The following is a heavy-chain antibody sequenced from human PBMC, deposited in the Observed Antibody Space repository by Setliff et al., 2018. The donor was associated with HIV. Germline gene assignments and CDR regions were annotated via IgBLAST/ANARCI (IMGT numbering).Heavy chain of an antibody. CDR1: GYTFTSCF. CDR2: INPSDGTT. D-gene: IGHD2-15*01. CDR3: ARGDIVVRSPPFDD. V-gene: IGHV1-46*01. Sequence: ASVKVSCKASGYTFTSCFMHWVRQAPGQGLEYMGIINPSDGTTDYTQKFQDRVTMTSDTSTSTFYMELSSLRSEDTAVYYCARGDIVVRSPPFDDWGQGTLVTVSS. J-gene: IGHJ4*02.